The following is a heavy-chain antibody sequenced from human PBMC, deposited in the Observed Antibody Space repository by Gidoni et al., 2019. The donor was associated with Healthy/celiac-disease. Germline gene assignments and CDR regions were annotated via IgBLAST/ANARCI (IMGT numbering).Heavy chain of an antibody. CDR2: IYYSGST. J-gene: IGHJ4*02. CDR3: ASSTTVTIFGY. D-gene: IGHD4-4*01. Sequence: QVQLQEAGPGLVKTSETLSLTCTVSGGSISSYYWSWIRQPPGKGLEWSGYIYYSGSTNYPPSLKRRVTISVATSKHQFSLQLSSVTAADTAVYYCASSTTVTIFGYWGQGTLVTVSS. V-gene: IGHV4-59*01. CDR1: GGSISSYY.